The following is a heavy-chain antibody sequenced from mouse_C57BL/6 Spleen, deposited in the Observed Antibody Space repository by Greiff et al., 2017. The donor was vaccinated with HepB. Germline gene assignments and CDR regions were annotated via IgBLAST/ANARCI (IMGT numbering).Heavy chain of an antibody. CDR3: ASSGYSYAMDY. D-gene: IGHD2-3*01. CDR1: GFTFTDYY. Sequence: DVHLVESGGGLVQPGGSLSLSCAASGFTFTDYYMSWVRQPPGKALEWLGFIRNKANGYTTEYSASVKGRFTISRDNSQSILYLQMNALRAEDSATYYCASSGYSYAMDYWGQGTSVTVSS. J-gene: IGHJ4*01. V-gene: IGHV7-3*01. CDR2: IRNKANGYTT.